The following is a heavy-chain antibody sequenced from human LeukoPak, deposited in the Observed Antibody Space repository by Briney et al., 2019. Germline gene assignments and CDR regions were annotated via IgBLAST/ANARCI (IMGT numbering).Heavy chain of an antibody. V-gene: IGHV3-30-3*01. D-gene: IGHD3-22*01. Sequence: GGSLRLSCAASGFTLSSYAMHWVRQAPGKGLEWVAVISYDGSNKYYADSVKGRFTISRDNSKNTLYLEMNSLRAEDTAVYYCARRLTGTYYDSSGSPFDYWGQGTLVTVSS. CDR1: GFTLSSYA. J-gene: IGHJ4*02. CDR2: ISYDGSNK. CDR3: ARRLTGTYYDSSGSPFDY.